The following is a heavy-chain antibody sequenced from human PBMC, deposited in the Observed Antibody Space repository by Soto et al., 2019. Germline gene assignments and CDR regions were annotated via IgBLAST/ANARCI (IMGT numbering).Heavy chain of an antibody. Sequence: GGSLRLSCAASGFNFSSYSMNCVRQAPGKGLEWVSSISSRTNYMYYVDSVKGRFTISRDNAKNSLYLQMNSLRAEDTAVYYCARDRYSYYDFWSGSLPYYYFGMDVWGQGTTVTVSS. CDR2: ISSRTNYM. CDR3: ARDRYSYYDFWSGSLPYYYFGMDV. V-gene: IGHV3-21*01. J-gene: IGHJ6*02. CDR1: GFNFSSYS. D-gene: IGHD3-3*01.